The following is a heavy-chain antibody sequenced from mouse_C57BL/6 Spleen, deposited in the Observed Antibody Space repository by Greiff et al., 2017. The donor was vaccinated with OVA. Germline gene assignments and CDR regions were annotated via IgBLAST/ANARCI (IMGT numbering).Heavy chain of an antibody. Sequence: QVQLQQPGAELVQPGASVKVSCKASGYTFTSYWMHWVKQRPGQGLEWIGRIHPSDSDTNYNQKFKGKATLTVDKSSSTAYMQLSSLTSEDAAVYYCAIDYYGSSYGALAYWGQGTLVTVSA. J-gene: IGHJ3*01. CDR3: AIDYYGSSYGALAY. D-gene: IGHD1-1*01. CDR1: GYTFTSYW. CDR2: IHPSDSDT. V-gene: IGHV1-74*01.